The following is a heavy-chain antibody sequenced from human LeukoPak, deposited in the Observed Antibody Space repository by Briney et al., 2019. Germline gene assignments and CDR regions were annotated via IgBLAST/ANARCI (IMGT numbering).Heavy chain of an antibody. V-gene: IGHV3-23*01. Sequence: GGSLRLSCAASGFTFSSYAMSWVRQAPGKGLEWVSAISGSGGSTYYADSVKGRFTISRDNSKNTLYLQMNSLRAEDAAVYYCAKHPLWFGELLWGGGGIDYWGQGTLVTVSS. CDR1: GFTFSSYA. CDR3: AKHPLWFGELLWGGGGIDY. CDR2: ISGSGGST. D-gene: IGHD3-10*01. J-gene: IGHJ4*02.